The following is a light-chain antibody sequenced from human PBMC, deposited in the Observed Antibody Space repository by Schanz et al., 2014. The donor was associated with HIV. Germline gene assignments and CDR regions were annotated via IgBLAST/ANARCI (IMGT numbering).Light chain of an antibody. Sequence: ELVMTQSPATLSVSPGERATLSCRASQSVGSDLAWYQQKPGQPPRLVIYAASSRASGIPDRFSGSGSGADFTLTIIRLEPEDFAVYYCQQYGTSLITFGQGTRLEI. CDR1: QSVGSD. CDR2: AAS. J-gene: IGKJ5*01. CDR3: QQYGTSLIT. V-gene: IGKV3-20*01.